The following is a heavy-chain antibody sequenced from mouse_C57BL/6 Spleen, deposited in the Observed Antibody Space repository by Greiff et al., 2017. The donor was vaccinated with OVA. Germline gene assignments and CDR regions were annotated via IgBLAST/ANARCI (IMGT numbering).Heavy chain of an antibody. V-gene: IGHV5-16*01. CDR3: ARDQDYYGSSRYWYFDV. D-gene: IGHD1-1*01. CDR2: INYDGSST. J-gene: IGHJ1*03. CDR1: GFTFSDYY. Sequence: EVKVVESEGGLVQPGSSMKLSCTASGFTFSDYYMAWVRQVPEKGLEWVANINYDGSSTYYLDSLKSRFIISRDNAKNILYLQMSSLKSEDTATYYCARDQDYYGSSRYWYFDVWGTGTTVTVSS.